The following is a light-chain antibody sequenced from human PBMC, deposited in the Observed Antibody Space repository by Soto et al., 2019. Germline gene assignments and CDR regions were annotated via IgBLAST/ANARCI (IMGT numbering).Light chain of an antibody. CDR2: EVS. CDR1: SSDVGGYNY. J-gene: IGLJ3*02. CDR3: RSYTSISTWV. Sequence: QSALTQPASVSGSPGQSITISCTGTSSDVGGYNYGSWYQQHPGKAPKLRIYEVSNRPSGVSNRFSGSNSGNTASLNISGLQAEDGADYYCRSYTSISTWVFGGGTKLTV. V-gene: IGLV2-14*01.